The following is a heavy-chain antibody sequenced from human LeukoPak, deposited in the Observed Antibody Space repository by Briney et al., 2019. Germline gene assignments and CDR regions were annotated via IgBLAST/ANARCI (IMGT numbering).Heavy chain of an antibody. CDR2: INQDGGET. CDR3: ARRRGSYQFDY. D-gene: IGHD1-26*01. J-gene: IGHJ4*02. CDR1: GFTFSGYR. Sequence: GGSLRLSCAASGFTFSGYRMGWVRQAPGKGLEGVVNINQDGGETSYVDSVNGRFTISRDKVKSSLYLQTNSLRAEDTAMYYCARRRGSYQFDYWGQGALVTVSS. V-gene: IGHV3-7*01.